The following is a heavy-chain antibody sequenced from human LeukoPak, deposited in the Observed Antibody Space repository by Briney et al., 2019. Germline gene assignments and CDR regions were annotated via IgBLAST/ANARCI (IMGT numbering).Heavy chain of an antibody. CDR3: ARGVWFGELSFDY. D-gene: IGHD3-10*01. V-gene: IGHV3-48*03. CDR2: ISSSGSTL. J-gene: IGHJ4*02. Sequence: QPGGSLRLSCAASGFTFSSYEMNWVRQAPGKGLEWVSYISSSGSTLCYADSVKGRFTISRDNAKNSLYLQMNSLRAEDTAVYYCARGVWFGELSFDYWGQGTLVTVSS. CDR1: GFTFSSYE.